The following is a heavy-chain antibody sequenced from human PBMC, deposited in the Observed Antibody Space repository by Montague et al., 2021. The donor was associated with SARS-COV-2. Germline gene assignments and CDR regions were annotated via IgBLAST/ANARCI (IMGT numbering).Heavy chain of an antibody. CDR2: IRYDGSNK. V-gene: IGHV3-33*01. Sequence: SLRLSCAASGFTFSSYGMHWVRQAPGKGLEWVAVIRYDGSNKYYADSVKGRFTISRDNSKNTLYLQMNSLRAEDTAVYYCARGVYDSSGFLSYHFDYWGQGTLVTVSS. D-gene: IGHD3-22*01. CDR3: ARGVYDSSGFLSYHFDY. J-gene: IGHJ4*02. CDR1: GFTFSSYG.